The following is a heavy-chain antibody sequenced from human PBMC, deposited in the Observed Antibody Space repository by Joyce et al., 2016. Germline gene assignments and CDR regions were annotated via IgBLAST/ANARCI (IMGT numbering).Heavy chain of an antibody. Sequence: QVQLQQSGPGLVKPSQTLSLTCAISGDSVSSDSAAWNWIRQSPSRGLEWLVRTNYRSKWYNHYAVSVKSRITVNADSSKNQLSLQLRSVTPEDTALYYCARTGTTSGIDAFDIWGQGTMVTVSS. CDR2: TNYRSKWYN. V-gene: IGHV6-1*01. CDR3: ARTGTTSGIDAFDI. J-gene: IGHJ3*02. CDR1: GDSVSSDSAA. D-gene: IGHD1-7*01.